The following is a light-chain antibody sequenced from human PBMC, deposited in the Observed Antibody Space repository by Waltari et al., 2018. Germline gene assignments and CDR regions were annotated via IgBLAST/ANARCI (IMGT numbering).Light chain of an antibody. CDR1: NIGRES. V-gene: IGLV3-21*04. J-gene: IGLJ3*02. Sequence: SYVLIQPPSVSVAPGKTATIPCGGDNIGRESVHWYQQRPGPAPVLVINNDSDRPSGIAERLSGSNSGNTATLTISRVEAGDEADYYCQVWDSYSAHVVFGGGTKLTVL. CDR3: QVWDSYSAHVV. CDR2: NDS.